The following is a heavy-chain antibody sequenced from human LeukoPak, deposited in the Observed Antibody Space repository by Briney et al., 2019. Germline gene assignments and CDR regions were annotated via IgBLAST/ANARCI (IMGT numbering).Heavy chain of an antibody. CDR1: GYTFTSYG. J-gene: IGHJ4*02. D-gene: IGHD3-22*01. CDR2: ISAYNGNT. CDR3: ARDRGRYDSSGYYPPLFDY. Sequence: GASVKVSCKASGYTFTSYGISWVRQAPGQGLEWMGWISAYNGNTNYAQKLQGRVTMTTDTSTNTAYMELRSLRSDDTAMYYCARDRGRYDSSGYYPPLFDYWGQGTLVTVSS. V-gene: IGHV1-18*01.